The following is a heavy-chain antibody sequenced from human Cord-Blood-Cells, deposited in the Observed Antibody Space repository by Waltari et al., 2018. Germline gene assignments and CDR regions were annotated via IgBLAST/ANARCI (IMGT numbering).Heavy chain of an antibody. D-gene: IGHD6-13*01. J-gene: IGHJ4*02. CDR1: GYSISSGYY. CDR3: ARLAGYFDY. CDR2: IYHSGST. V-gene: IGHV4-38-2*01. Sequence: QVQLQESGPGLVKPSETLSLTCAVSGYSISSGYYWGWIRQPPGKGLEWIGSIYHSGSTYYNPSLKSRVTISVDTAKNQFSLKLSSVTAADTAVYYCARLAGYFDYWGQGTLVTVSS.